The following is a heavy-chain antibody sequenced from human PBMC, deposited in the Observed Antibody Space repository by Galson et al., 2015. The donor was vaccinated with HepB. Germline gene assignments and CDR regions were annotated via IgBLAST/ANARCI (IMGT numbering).Heavy chain of an antibody. CDR2: IRGKAYGGTT. D-gene: IGHD3-22*01. V-gene: IGHV3-49*03. CDR1: GFTFGDYA. J-gene: IGHJ4*02. CDR3: TRDVRPYYYDSSGYYYL. Sequence: SLRLSCAASGFTFGDYALSWFRQAPGKGLEWVGFIRGKAYGGTTEYAASVKDRFTISRDDSKSIAYLQMNSLKTEDTAVYYCTRDVRPYYYDSSGYYYLWGQGTLVTVSS.